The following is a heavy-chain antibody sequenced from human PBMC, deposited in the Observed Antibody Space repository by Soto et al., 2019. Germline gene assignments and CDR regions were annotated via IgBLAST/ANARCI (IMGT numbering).Heavy chain of an antibody. D-gene: IGHD3-22*01. V-gene: IGHV3-53*04. CDR2: IYSGGST. CDR1: GFTVSSNY. CDR3: AKSVYDSSGSDAFDI. Sequence: GGSLRLSCAASGFTVSSNYMSWVRQAPGKGLEWVSVIYSGGSTYYADSVKGRFTISRHNSKNTLYLQMNSLRAEDTAVYYCAKSVYDSSGSDAFDIWGQGTMVTVSS. J-gene: IGHJ3*02.